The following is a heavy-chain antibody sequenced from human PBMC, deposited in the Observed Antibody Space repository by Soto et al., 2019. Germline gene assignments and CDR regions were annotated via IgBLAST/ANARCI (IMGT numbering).Heavy chain of an antibody. V-gene: IGHV1-8*01. CDR1: GYTFTSHD. CDR2: MNPNSGNT. J-gene: IGHJ4*02. Sequence: GASVKVSCKSSGYTFTSHDINLFRHSTGQGLEWMGWMNPNSGNTGYAQKFQGRVTMTRNTSISTAYMELSSLRSEDTAVYYCARWDYGVYARFDYWGQGTLVTVSS. CDR3: ARWDYGVYARFDY. D-gene: IGHD4-17*01.